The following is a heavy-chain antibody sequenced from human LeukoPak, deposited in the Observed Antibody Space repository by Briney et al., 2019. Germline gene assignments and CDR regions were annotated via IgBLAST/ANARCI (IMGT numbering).Heavy chain of an antibody. Sequence: GRSLRLSCAASGFTFSNYGMHWVRQAPGKGLEWVAVIWYDGSNQYYADSVKGRFTISRDNSKNTVYLQMNSLRVEDTGLYYCAKSGGRGWYPADYWGQGILVTVSS. V-gene: IGHV3-33*06. CDR1: GFTFSNYG. D-gene: IGHD6-19*01. CDR3: AKSGGRGWYPADY. CDR2: IWYDGSNQ. J-gene: IGHJ4*02.